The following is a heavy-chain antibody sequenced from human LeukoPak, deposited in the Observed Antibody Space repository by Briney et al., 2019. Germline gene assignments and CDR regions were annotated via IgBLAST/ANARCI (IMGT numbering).Heavy chain of an antibody. CDR1: GGSISSGRYC. Sequence: SQTLSLTCTVSGGSISSGRYCWSWIRQPAGKGLEWIGRIYTSGSTNYNPSLKSRVTISVDTSKNQFSLKLSSVTAADTAVYYCARSIPTPRGAYYYYYMDVWGKGTTVTVSS. CDR3: ARSIPTPRGAYYYYYMDV. CDR2: IYTSGST. D-gene: IGHD3-10*01. V-gene: IGHV4-61*02. J-gene: IGHJ6*03.